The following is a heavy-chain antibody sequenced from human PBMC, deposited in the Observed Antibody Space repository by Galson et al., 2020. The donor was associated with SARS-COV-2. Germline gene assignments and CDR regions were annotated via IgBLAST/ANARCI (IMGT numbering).Heavy chain of an antibody. Sequence: SETLSLTCAVYDGSFSGYYWSWIRQPPGKGLEWIGEINDSGSTNYNPSLKSRVTILVDTSTKQLSLKLSFVTAADTAVYYCARERKGSCSGGVCLYGYYYMDVWGMGTTVTVSS. CDR2: INDSGST. CDR3: ARERKGSCSGGVCLYGYYYMDV. D-gene: IGHD2-8*02. J-gene: IGHJ6*03. V-gene: IGHV4-34*01. CDR1: DGSFSGYY.